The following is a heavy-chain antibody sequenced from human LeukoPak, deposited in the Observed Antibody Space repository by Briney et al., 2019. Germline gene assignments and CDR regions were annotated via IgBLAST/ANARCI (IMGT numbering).Heavy chain of an antibody. D-gene: IGHD2-2*01. J-gene: IGHJ4*02. CDR3: AKGVGPYCSSTSCPRDY. V-gene: IGHV3-30*18. CDR2: ISYDGSNK. CDR1: GFTFSSYG. Sequence: SGGSLRLSCAASGFTFSSYGMHWVRQAPGKGLEWVAVISYDGSNKYYADSVKGRFTISRDNSKNTLYLQMNSLRAEDTAVYYCAKGVGPYCSSTSCPRDYWGQGTLVTVSS.